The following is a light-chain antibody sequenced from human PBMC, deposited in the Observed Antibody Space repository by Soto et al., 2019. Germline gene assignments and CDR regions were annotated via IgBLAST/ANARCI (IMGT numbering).Light chain of an antibody. CDR2: GVS. Sequence: EIVLTQSPGTLSLSPGERATLSCRASQSISSSYLAWYQQKPGQAPRLLIYGVSTTATGIPDRFSGSGSGTDFTLTISRLESEDFAVYYCQQYGSSPRTFGQGTKVEIK. J-gene: IGKJ1*01. CDR1: QSISSSY. V-gene: IGKV3-20*01. CDR3: QQYGSSPRT.